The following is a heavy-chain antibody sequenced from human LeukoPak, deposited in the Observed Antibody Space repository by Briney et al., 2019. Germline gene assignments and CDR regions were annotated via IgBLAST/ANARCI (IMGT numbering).Heavy chain of an antibody. CDR2: IYSGGST. Sequence: QTGGSLRLSCAASGFTVSSNYMSWVRRAPGKGLEWVSVIYSGGSTYYADSVKGRFTISRDNSKNTLYLQMNSLRAEDTAVYYCARVPAPWYFDYWGQGTLVTVSS. D-gene: IGHD6-25*01. CDR1: GFTVSSNY. CDR3: ARVPAPWYFDY. J-gene: IGHJ4*02. V-gene: IGHV3-53*01.